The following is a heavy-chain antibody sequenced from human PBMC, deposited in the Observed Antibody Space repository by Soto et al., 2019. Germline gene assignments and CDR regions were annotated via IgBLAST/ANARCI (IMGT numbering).Heavy chain of an antibody. CDR1: GFTFSSYA. D-gene: IGHD2-2*01. V-gene: IGHV3-23*01. CDR2: ISGSGGST. CDR3: AKDRRIVVVPAARGGDAFDI. J-gene: IGHJ3*02. Sequence: GGSLRLSCAASGFTFSSYAMSWVRQAPGKGLEWVSAISGSGGSTYYADSVKGRFTISRDNSKNTLYLQMNSLRAEATAVYYCAKDRRIVVVPAARGGDAFDIWGQGTMVTVSS.